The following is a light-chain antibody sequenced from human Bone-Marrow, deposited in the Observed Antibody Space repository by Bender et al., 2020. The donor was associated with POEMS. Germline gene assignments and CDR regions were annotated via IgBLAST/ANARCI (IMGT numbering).Light chain of an antibody. CDR1: KLGDKY. CDR2: QDK. Sequence: SYEVTQPPSLSVSPGQTATITCSGEKLGDKYICWYQQKPGQSPVLVIYQDKKRPSGIPERFSGSLFGNTATLTISGTQAIDEADYYCCSYTTANTYVFGPGTKVTVL. V-gene: IGLV3-1*01. CDR3: CSYTTANTYV. J-gene: IGLJ1*01.